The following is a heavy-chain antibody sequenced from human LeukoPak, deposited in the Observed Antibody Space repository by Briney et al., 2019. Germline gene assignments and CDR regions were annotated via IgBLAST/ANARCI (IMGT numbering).Heavy chain of an antibody. CDR3: ARYTRGRNGMDV. Sequence: PSETLSLTCTVSGGSITSYYWSWNRQPPGKGLEWIGYIYYSGSTNYNPSLKSRVTISVDTSKNQFSLKLSSVTAADTAVYYCARYTRGRNGMDVWGQGTTVTVSS. V-gene: IGHV4-59*08. CDR2: IYYSGST. CDR1: GGSITSYY. J-gene: IGHJ6*02. D-gene: IGHD1-26*01.